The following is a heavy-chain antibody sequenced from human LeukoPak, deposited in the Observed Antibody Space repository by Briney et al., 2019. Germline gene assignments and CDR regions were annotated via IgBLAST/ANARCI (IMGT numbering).Heavy chain of an antibody. J-gene: IGHJ5*02. V-gene: IGHV4-30-4*01. D-gene: IGHD3-22*01. CDR2: MYYSGST. CDR3: ARPYYYDSRIDP. CDR1: GGSISSGDYY. Sequence: SQTLSLTCTVSGGSISSGDYYWSWIRQPPGEGLEWIAYMYYSGSTYYNPSLKSRVTMSADTSKNQLSLKLSSVTAADTAVYYCARPYYYDSRIDPWGQGILVTVSS.